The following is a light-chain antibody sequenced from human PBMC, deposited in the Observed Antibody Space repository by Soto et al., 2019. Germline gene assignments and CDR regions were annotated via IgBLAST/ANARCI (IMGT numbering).Light chain of an antibody. Sequence: DIVMTQSPDSLAVSLGERATINCKSSQSVLYSSNNKNYFAWYQQKPGQPPKLLIYWASTRESGVPDRFSGSGSGTYFTLTISSLQAEDVAVYYCQQYYSTPRTFGQGTKVEIK. CDR1: QSVLYSSNNKNY. V-gene: IGKV4-1*01. J-gene: IGKJ1*01. CDR2: WAS. CDR3: QQYYSTPRT.